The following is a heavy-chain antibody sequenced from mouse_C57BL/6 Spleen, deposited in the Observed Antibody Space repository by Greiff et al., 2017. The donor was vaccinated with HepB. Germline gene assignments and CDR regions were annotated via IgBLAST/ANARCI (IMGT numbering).Heavy chain of an antibody. CDR3: ASGIYDGYYLDY. CDR2: ISYDGSN. D-gene: IGHD2-3*01. CDR1: GYSITSGYY. V-gene: IGHV3-6*01. J-gene: IGHJ2*01. Sequence: DVQLQESGPGLVKPSQSLSLTCSVTGYSITSGYYWNWIRQFPGNKLEWMGYISYDGSNNYNPSLKNRISITRDTSKNQFFLKLNSVTTEDTATYYCASGIYDGYYLDYWGQGTTLTVSS.